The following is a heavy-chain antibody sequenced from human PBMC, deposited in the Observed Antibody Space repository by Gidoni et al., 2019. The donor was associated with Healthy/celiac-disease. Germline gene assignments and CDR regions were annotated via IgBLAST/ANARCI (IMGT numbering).Heavy chain of an antibody. Sequence: EVQLLESGGGLVQPGGSLRLSCAASGFTFSSYAMSWVRQAPGKGLEWVSAISGSGGSTYYADSVKGRFTISRDNSENTLYLQMNSLRAEDTAVYYCAKGSDFWSGYQNYWGQGTLVTVSS. CDR2: ISGSGGST. CDR3: AKGSDFWSGYQNY. CDR1: GFTFSSYA. J-gene: IGHJ4*02. D-gene: IGHD3-3*01. V-gene: IGHV3-23*01.